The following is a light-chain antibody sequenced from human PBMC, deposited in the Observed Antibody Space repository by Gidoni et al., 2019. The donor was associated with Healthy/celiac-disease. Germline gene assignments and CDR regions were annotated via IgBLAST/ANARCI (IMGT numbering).Light chain of an antibody. V-gene: IGLV3-1*01. CDR2: QDS. CDR3: QAWDSSTAF. CDR1: NLGDKY. Sequence: SYELTQPPSVSVSPGQTASITCSGDNLGDKYACWYQQKPGQSPVLVIYQDSKRPSGIPERFSGSNSGNTATLTISGTQAMDEADYYCQAWDSSTAFFGGGTKLTVL. J-gene: IGLJ2*01.